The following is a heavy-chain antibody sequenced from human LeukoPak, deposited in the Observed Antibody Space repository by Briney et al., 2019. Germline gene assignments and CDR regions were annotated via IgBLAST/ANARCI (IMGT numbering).Heavy chain of an antibody. Sequence: SETLSLTCAVSGGSISSYNWSWIRQPPGKGLEWIGYIYYSGSTNYNPSLKSRVTISVDTSKTQFSMKLTSVTAADTAVYYCATRRARGSRPYCPYIDYWGQGTLVTVSS. CDR2: IYYSGST. J-gene: IGHJ4*02. V-gene: IGHV4-59*01. D-gene: IGHD2-15*01. CDR1: GGSISSYN. CDR3: ATRRARGSRPYCPYIDY.